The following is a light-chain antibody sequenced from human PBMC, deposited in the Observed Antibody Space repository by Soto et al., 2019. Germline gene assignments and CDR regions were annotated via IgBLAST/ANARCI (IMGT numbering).Light chain of an antibody. CDR1: EVGAHRF. CDR2: EVI. CDR3: RYFTRASTS. V-gene: IGLV2-14*01. J-gene: IGLJ2*01. Sequence: QSALTQPASVSGSPGQSITISCTGTEVGAHRFVSWYQQVPGTAPKLLIYEVIKRPSGISPRFSGSKAGNTASLTISGLQAGRQGYYFLRYFTRASTSFGGGTKVTVL.